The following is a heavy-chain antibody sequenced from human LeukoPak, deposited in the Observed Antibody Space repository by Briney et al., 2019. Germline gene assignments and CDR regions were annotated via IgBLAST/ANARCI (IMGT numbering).Heavy chain of an antibody. D-gene: IGHD3-10*01. V-gene: IGHV3-30*04. CDR1: GFTFVSYA. CDR3: ARGAQDYYGSGKRAAFDI. J-gene: IGHJ3*02. Sequence: GGSLRLSCAASGFTFVSYAMHWVRQAPGKGLEWVAVISYDGSNKYYADSVKGRFTISRDNSKNTLYLQMNSLRAEDTAVYYCARGAQDYYGSGKRAAFDIWGQGTMVTVSS. CDR2: ISYDGSNK.